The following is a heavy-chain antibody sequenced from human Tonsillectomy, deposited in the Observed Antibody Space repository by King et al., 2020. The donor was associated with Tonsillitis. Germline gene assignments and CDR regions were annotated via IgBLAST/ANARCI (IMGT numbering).Heavy chain of an antibody. Sequence: QLVQSGGGLVQPGGSLRLSCAASGFTFSSYAMSWVRQAPGKGLEWVSAISGSGGSTYYADSVKGRFTISRDNSKNTLYLQMNSLRAEDTAVYYCAEGGGYSYGYYYYDYMDVWGKGTTVTVSS. CDR1: GFTFSSYA. CDR3: AEGGGYSYGYYYYDYMDV. J-gene: IGHJ6*03. D-gene: IGHD5-18*01. V-gene: IGHV3-23*04. CDR2: ISGSGGST.